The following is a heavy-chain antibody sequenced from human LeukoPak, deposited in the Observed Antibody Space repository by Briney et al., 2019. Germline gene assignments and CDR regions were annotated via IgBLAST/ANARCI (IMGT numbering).Heavy chain of an antibody. CDR3: ARFGSYFEY. D-gene: IGHD3-10*01. CDR1: GGSINSYY. Sequence: SETLSPTCTVSGGSINSYYWSWIRQPPGKRLEWIGHIYYSGSNKNNPSLKSRVTMTVDTSKSQFSLKLTSVTAADTAMYFCARFGSYFEYWGQGILVTVSS. CDR2: IYYSGSN. J-gene: IGHJ4*02. V-gene: IGHV4-59*12.